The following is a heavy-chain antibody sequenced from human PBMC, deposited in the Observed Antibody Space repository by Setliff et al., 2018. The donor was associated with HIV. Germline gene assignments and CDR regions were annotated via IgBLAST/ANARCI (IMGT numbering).Heavy chain of an antibody. Sequence: SETLSLTCTVSGDSVRSCSYYWGWIRQSPGKGLEWIGNIYCSGSSHYNPALTSRVTMPVDPSKNHFSLRLTSVTAADTAVYYCAGVSAASHRAFDIWGQGTMVT. D-gene: IGHD2-2*01. V-gene: IGHV4-39*02. CDR1: GDSVRSCSYY. CDR3: AGVSAASHRAFDI. J-gene: IGHJ3*02. CDR2: IYCSGSS.